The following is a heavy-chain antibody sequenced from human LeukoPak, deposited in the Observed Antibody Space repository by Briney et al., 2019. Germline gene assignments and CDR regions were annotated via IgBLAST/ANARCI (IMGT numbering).Heavy chain of an antibody. Sequence: PGGSLRLSCAASGFTFSSYDMHWVRQAPGKGLEWVAAISNDGNKKYYADSVKGRFSISRDNSKNTLYVQMHSLRPEDTAVYYCTSLYTWGQGTMVIVSS. J-gene: IGHJ3*01. V-gene: IGHV3-30*03. CDR1: GFTFSSYD. CDR2: ISNDGNKK. D-gene: IGHD4-11*01. CDR3: TSLYT.